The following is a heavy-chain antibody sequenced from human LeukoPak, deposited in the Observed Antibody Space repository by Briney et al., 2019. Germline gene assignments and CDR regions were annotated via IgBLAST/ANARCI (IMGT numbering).Heavy chain of an antibody. V-gene: IGHV1-69*13. CDR1: GGTFSSYA. CDR2: IIPIFGTA. CDR3: ARALAYCGGDCYSGAFDI. J-gene: IGHJ3*02. Sequence: SVKVSCKASGGTFSSYAISWVRQAPGQGLEWRGGIIPIFGTANYAQKFQGRVTITADESTSTAYMELSSLRSEDTAVYYCARALAYCGGDCYSGAFDIWGQGTMVTVSS. D-gene: IGHD2-21*01.